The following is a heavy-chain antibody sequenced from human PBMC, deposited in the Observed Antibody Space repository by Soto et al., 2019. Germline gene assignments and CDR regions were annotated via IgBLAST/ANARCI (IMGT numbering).Heavy chain of an antibody. CDR2: INSDGSST. Sequence: GGSLRLSCAASGFTFSSYWMHWVRQAPGKGLVWVSRINSDGSSTSYADSVKGRFTISRDNSKNSLYLQMNSLRTEDTALYYCAKDIKGGSSGWYWSFDYWGQGTLVTVSS. CDR1: GFTFSSYW. CDR3: AKDIKGGSSGWYWSFDY. D-gene: IGHD6-19*01. V-gene: IGHV3-74*01. J-gene: IGHJ4*02.